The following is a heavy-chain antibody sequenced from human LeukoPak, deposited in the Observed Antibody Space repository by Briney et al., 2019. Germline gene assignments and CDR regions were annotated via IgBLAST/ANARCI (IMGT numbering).Heavy chain of an antibody. D-gene: IGHD3-22*01. CDR1: GGYISGYY. J-gene: IGHJ4*02. CDR3: ARGSFDSSGNYFLDY. CDR2: IYYTGST. V-gene: IGHV4-59*01. Sequence: SETLSLTCTVSGGYISGYYWSWIRQPPGKGMEWIGYIYYTGSTNYNPSLKGRVTTSVDTSEKQFSLKLSSVTAADTAVCYCARGSFDSSGNYFLDYWGRGTLVAVSS.